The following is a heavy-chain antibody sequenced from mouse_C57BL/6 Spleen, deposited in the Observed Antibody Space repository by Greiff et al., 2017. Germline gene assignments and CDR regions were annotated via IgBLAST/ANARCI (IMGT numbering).Heavy chain of an antibody. V-gene: IGHV1-39*01. CDR2: INPNYGTT. J-gene: IGHJ4*01. Sequence: EVKLMESGPELVKPGASVKISCKASGYSFTDYNMNWVKQSNGKSLEWIGVINPNYGTTSYNQKFKGKATLTVDKSSSTAYMQLNSLTSEDSAVXYGARLDCYGSSDYAMDYWGQGTSVTVSS. D-gene: IGHD1-1*01. CDR3: ARLDCYGSSDYAMDY. CDR1: GYSFTDYN.